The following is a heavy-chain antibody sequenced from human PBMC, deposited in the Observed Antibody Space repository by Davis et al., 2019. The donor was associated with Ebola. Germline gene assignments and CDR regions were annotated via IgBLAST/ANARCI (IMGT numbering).Heavy chain of an antibody. Sequence: SETLSLTCTVSGGSISSSYWSWIRQPPGKGLEWIGYIYHSESSNYNPSLKSRVTISVDTSKNQFSLKLSSVTAADTAVYYCARDVVVIGNDAFDIWGQGTMVTVSS. CDR3: ARDVVVIGNDAFDI. CDR1: GGSISSSY. CDR2: IYHSESS. V-gene: IGHV4-59*01. J-gene: IGHJ3*02. D-gene: IGHD2-21*01.